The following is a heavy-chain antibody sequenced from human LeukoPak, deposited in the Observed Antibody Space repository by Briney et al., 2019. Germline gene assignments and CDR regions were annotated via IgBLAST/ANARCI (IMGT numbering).Heavy chain of an antibody. J-gene: IGHJ4*02. CDR1: GYTFTVYY. V-gene: IGHV1-69-2*01. CDR2: VDPEDGET. CDR3: ATGALAYCGGDCYI. D-gene: IGHD2-21*01. Sequence: ATVKISCKASGYTFTVYYIHWEQQGPGKGLEWMGRVDPEDGETIYAEKFQGRVTITADTSTDTAYMELSSLRSEDTAVYYCATGALAYCGGDCYIWGQGTLVTVSS.